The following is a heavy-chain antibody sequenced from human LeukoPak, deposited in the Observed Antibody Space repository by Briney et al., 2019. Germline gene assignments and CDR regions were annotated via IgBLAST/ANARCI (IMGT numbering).Heavy chain of an antibody. CDR1: GYTFTGYY. J-gene: IGHJ6*03. CDR2: INPNSGGT. CDR3: ARLHAATLHYYYMDG. Sequence: ASVKVSCKASGYTFTGYYMHWVRQAPGQGLEWMGWINPNSGGTNYAQKFQGRVTMTRDTSISTAYMELSRLRSDDTAVNYCARLHAATLHYYYMDGWGKGTTVTVSS. V-gene: IGHV1-2*02. D-gene: IGHD1-26*01.